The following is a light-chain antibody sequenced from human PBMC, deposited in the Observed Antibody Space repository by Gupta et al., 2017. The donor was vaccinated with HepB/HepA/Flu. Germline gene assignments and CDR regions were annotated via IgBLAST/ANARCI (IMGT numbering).Light chain of an antibody. J-gene: IGLJ2*01. V-gene: IGLV1-40*01. CDR2: ANS. CDR1: RSNIGAHYD. CDR3: QSFDNSLTAGV. Sequence: SVLAQPRSVSGAPGRRFSISCTGSRSNIGAHYDVNWYQHLPGTAPKLLIYANSNRPSGVPDRFSGSKSGTSASLAITGLQAEDEAHYYCQSFDNSLTAGVFGGGTKLTVL.